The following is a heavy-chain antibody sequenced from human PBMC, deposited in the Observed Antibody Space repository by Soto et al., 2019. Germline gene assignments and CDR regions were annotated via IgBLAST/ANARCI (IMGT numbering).Heavy chain of an antibody. CDR2: IYPGDSNT. D-gene: IGHD6-6*01. J-gene: IGHJ4*02. V-gene: IGHV5-51*01. CDR1: GYSFTSYW. CDR3: ARGMGYSSSSGSDY. Sequence: GESLKISCKTSGYSFTSYWIVWVRQMPGKGLEWMGIIYPGDSNTRYSPSFQGQVTISADKSINTANLQWSSLKASDTAMYYCARGMGYSSSSGSDYWGQGTLVTVSS.